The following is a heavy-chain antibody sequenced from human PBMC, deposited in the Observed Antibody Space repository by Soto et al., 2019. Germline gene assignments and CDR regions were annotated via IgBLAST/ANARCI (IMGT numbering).Heavy chain of an antibody. D-gene: IGHD3-10*01. CDR1: GGSFSGYY. V-gene: IGHV4-34*01. CDR3: ARGRRIGLLWFGEAGAFDI. J-gene: IGHJ3*02. CDR2: INHSGST. Sequence: SETLSLTCAVYGGSFSGYYWSWIRQPPGKGLEWIGEINHSGSTNYNPSLKSRVTISVDTSKNQFSLKLSSVTAADTAVYYCARGRRIGLLWFGEAGAFDIWGQGTMVTVS.